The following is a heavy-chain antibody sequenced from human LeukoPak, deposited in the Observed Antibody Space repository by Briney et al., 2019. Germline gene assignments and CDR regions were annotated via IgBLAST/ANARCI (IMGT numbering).Heavy chain of an antibody. CDR3: ARERRGGDTFDI. CDR1: GFSFSNYW. J-gene: IGHJ3*02. V-gene: IGHV3-7*01. D-gene: IGHD3-10*01. CDR2: IRPDGSDK. Sequence: GGSLRLSCAASGFSFSNYWMSWVRQAPGKGLEWVANIRPDGSDKYYVDSVKGRFTISRDNAKNSLYLQMNSLRVEDTAVYYCARERRGGDTFDIWGQGTMVTVSS.